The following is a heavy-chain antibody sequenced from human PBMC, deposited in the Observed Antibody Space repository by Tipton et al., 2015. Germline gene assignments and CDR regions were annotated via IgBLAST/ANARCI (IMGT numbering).Heavy chain of an antibody. V-gene: IGHV3-9*01. CDR3: AREGGVKPFYYFLTGPRD. CDR1: GFTFDGFP. Sequence: SLRLSCAASGFTFDGFPLHWVRQAPGKGLEWVAGISWNSGNIGYADSVKGRFTISRDNDKNSLYLQMNSLRTEDTAFYYCAREGGVKPFYYFLTGPRDWGPGTLVTVSP. D-gene: IGHD3-9*01. CDR2: ISWNSGNI. J-gene: IGHJ4*02.